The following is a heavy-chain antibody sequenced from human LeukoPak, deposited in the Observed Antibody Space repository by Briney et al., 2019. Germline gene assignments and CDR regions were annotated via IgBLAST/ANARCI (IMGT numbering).Heavy chain of an antibody. J-gene: IGHJ5*02. CDR1: GFTFDDYA. V-gene: IGHV3-43*02. Sequence: GGSLRLSCAASGFTFDDYAMHWVRQVPGKGLEWISLITGDGGRTYYGDSMKGRFTISRDNSKNSLYLQMNSVRAEDTALYYCARDRARSYAYGNCFDPWGQGTLVTVSS. CDR2: ITGDGGRT. CDR3: ARDRARSYAYGNCFDP. D-gene: IGHD5-18*01.